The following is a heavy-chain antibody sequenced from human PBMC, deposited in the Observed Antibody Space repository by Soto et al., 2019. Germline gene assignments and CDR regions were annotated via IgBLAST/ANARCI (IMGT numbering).Heavy chain of an antibody. J-gene: IGHJ3*02. Sequence: VEEGTFIGLGGRRIRKHPGKGLEWIGEINHSGSTNYNPSLKSRVTISVDTSKNQFSLKLSSVTAADTAVYYCARPRVAATRFAFDIWGQGTMVTVSS. CDR1: EGTFIGLG. CDR3: ARPRVAATRFAFDI. CDR2: INHSGST. D-gene: IGHD2-15*01. V-gene: IGHV4-34*01.